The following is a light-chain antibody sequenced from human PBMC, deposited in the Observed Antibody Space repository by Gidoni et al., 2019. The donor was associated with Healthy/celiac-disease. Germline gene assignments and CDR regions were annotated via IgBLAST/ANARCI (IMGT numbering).Light chain of an antibody. J-gene: IGKJ4*01. CDR2: SAS. V-gene: IGKV1-39*01. CDR1: QSISSY. Sequence: DIQMTQSPSSLSASLGDRVTITCRASQSISSYLNWYQQKPGKAPKLLISSASSLQGGVPSRFSGSGSGTDFTLTISSLQPEDFATYYCQQCYSTPRTFGGGTKVEIK. CDR3: QQCYSTPRT.